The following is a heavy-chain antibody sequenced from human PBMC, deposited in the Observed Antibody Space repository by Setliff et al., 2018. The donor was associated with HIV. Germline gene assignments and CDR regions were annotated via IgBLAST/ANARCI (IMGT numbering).Heavy chain of an antibody. CDR1: GFTFTNYA. Sequence: GASVKVSCKTSGFTFTNYAIHWVRQAPGQRLEWMGWINAGNGNTKYSQKLQGRVTFTRDTFASTAYMELSSLRSEDTAVYYCASLDGSESPYIYYYYMDVWGEGTAVTVSS. V-gene: IGHV1-3*01. D-gene: IGHD3-10*01. J-gene: IGHJ6*03. CDR2: INAGNGNT. CDR3: ASLDGSESPYIYYYYMDV.